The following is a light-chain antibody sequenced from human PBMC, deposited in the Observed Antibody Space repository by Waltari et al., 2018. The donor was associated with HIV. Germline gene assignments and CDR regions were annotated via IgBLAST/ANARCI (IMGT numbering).Light chain of an antibody. CDR3: AAWDDSLDGL. CDR2: GND. Sequence: QSILTQPPSASGTPGQRVSIPCSGSSSNIGSYPVNWYHQLPGTAPKLLIFGNDQRPSGVPDRFSASKSDTSASLTISGLQSGDEGDYYCAAWDDSLDGLFGGGTKLTVL. CDR1: SSNIGSYP. J-gene: IGLJ3*02. V-gene: IGLV1-44*01.